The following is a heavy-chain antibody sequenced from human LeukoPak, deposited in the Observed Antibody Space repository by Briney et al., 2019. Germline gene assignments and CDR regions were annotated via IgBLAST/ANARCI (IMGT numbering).Heavy chain of an antibody. V-gene: IGHV3-30-3*01. CDR2: ISYDGSNE. Sequence: GGSLRLSCAASGFTFSNYAMHWVRQAPGKGLEWVAVISYDGSNEYYADSVKGRFTISRDNSKNTLYLQMNSLRAEDTAVYYCASDSILYWGQGTLVTVSS. J-gene: IGHJ4*02. CDR3: ASDSILY. CDR1: GFTFSNYA. D-gene: IGHD2-21*01.